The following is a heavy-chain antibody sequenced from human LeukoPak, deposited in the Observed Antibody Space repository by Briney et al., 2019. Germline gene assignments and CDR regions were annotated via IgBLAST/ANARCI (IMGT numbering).Heavy chain of an antibody. Sequence: GGSRRLSCVASGFTFSRYGMHWVRQAPGKGLEWVAVIWYDGSNEFYKDSVRGRFTISRDNSKNTLYLQMNSLRAEDTAVYFCARDLAGGWSPYYFDYWGQGNMVTVSS. D-gene: IGHD6-19*01. CDR3: ARDLAGGWSPYYFDY. CDR2: IWYDGSNE. CDR1: GFTFSRYG. J-gene: IGHJ4*02. V-gene: IGHV3-33*01.